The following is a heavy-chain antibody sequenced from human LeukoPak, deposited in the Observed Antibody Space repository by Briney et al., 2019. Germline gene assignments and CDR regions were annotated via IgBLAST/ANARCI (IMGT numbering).Heavy chain of an antibody. D-gene: IGHD3-22*01. Sequence: SETLSLTCAVYGGSFSGYYWSWIRQPPGKGLEWIGEINHSGSTNYNPSLKSRVTISVDTSKNQFSLKLSSVTAADTAVYYCVKDSSGGAFDIWGQGTMVTVSS. J-gene: IGHJ3*02. CDR3: VKDSSGGAFDI. CDR1: GGSFSGYY. V-gene: IGHV4-34*01. CDR2: INHSGST.